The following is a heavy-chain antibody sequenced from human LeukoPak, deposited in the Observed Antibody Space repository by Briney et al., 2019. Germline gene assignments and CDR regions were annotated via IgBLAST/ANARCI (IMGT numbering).Heavy chain of an antibody. CDR2: INHSGST. J-gene: IGHJ4*02. Sequence: SETLSLTCGVYGGSFSGYYWSWIRQPPGKGQEWIGEINHSGSTNYNPSLKSRVTISVDTSKNQFSLKLSSVTAADTAVYYCARVPGVTSFDYWGQGTLVTVSS. V-gene: IGHV4-34*01. CDR1: GGSFSGYY. D-gene: IGHD2-2*01. CDR3: ARVPGVTSFDY.